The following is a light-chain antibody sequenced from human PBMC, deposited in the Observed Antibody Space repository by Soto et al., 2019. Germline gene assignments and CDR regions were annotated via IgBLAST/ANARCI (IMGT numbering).Light chain of an antibody. CDR2: AAS. Sequence: EIMLMQSPGTLSLSPGERATLSCRASQSVSSYYLAWYQQKPGQAPRLLIYAASSRATGIPDRFSGGGSGTDFTLTISRLEPEDFAVYYCQQCGSSPWTFGQGTKVDNK. CDR3: QQCGSSPWT. J-gene: IGKJ1*01. V-gene: IGKV3-20*01. CDR1: QSVSSYY.